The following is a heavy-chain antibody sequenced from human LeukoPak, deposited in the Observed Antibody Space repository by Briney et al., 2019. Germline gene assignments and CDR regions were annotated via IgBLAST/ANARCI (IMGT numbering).Heavy chain of an antibody. CDR3: ARTYFPRGAFDI. J-gene: IGHJ3*02. CDR2: IYHSGST. Sequence: SETLSLTCTVSGYSISTGYYWGWIRPPPGKGLEWIGSIYHSGSTYYNPSLQSRVTMSVDTSKNQFSLKLSSVTAADTAIYYCARTYFPRGAFDIWGLGTMVTVSS. CDR1: GYSISTGYY. V-gene: IGHV4-38-2*02. D-gene: IGHD3-9*01.